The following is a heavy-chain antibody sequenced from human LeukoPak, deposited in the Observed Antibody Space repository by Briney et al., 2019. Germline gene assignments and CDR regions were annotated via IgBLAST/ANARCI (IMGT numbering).Heavy chain of an antibody. CDR1: GGSISSGSYY. D-gene: IGHD2-8*01. CDR3: ARSPISRVGVDY. V-gene: IGHV4-61*02. Sequence: TLSLTCTVSGGSISSGSYYWSWIRQPAGKGLEWIGRIYTSGSTNYNPSLKSRVTISVDTSKNQFSLKLSSVTAADTAVYYCARSPISRVGVDYWGQGTLVTVSS. CDR2: IYTSGST. J-gene: IGHJ4*02.